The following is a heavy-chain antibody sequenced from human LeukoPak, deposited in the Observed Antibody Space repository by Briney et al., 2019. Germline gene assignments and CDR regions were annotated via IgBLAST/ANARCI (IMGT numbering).Heavy chain of an antibody. V-gene: IGHV3-23*01. CDR1: GFTFNTYA. D-gene: IGHD4-17*01. Sequence: QPGGSLRLSCAASGFTFNTYAMTWVRQAPGKGLEWVSAISASGGSTYYADSVKGRFTISRDNSKNTLYLQMNSLRADDTAIYYCAKDRAAYGDNPLYDYWGQGTLVTVSS. J-gene: IGHJ4*02. CDR3: AKDRAAYGDNPLYDY. CDR2: ISASGGST.